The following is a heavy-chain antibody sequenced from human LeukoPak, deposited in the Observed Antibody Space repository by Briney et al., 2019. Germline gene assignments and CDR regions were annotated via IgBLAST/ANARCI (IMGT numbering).Heavy chain of an antibody. D-gene: IGHD4-23*01. CDR3: ARERGTVVTDY. Sequence: GGSLRLSCAASGFTVSSYSMNWVRQAPGKGLEWVSYISSSSSTIYYADSVKGRFTISRDNAKNSLYLQMNSLRAEDTAVYYCARERGTVVTDYWGQGTLVTVSS. J-gene: IGHJ4*02. CDR1: GFTVSSYS. V-gene: IGHV3-48*01. CDR2: ISSSSSTI.